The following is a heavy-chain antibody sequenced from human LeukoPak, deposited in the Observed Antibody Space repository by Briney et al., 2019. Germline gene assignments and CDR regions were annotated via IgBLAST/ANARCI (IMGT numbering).Heavy chain of an antibody. D-gene: IGHD3-10*01. CDR1: GFTFSTHW. J-gene: IGHJ6*02. Sequence: PGGSLRLSCAASGFTFSTHWMDCVRQAPGKEFVWVSRISGDGSLTSYADSVRGRFTISRDNAKETLYLQMTSLRVEDTAVYSCASLLTPYHGSGGGGMDVWGQGTTVTVSS. CDR2: ISGDGSLT. V-gene: IGHV3-74*01. CDR3: ASLLTPYHGSGGGGMDV.